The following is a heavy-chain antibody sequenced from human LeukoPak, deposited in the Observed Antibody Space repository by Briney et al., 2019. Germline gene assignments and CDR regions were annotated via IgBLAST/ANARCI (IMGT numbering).Heavy chain of an antibody. Sequence: GESLKISCKGSGYSFTSYWIGWVRQMPGKGLEWMGIIYPGDSDTRYSPSFQGQVTISADKSVTTAYLQWSSLKASDTAMYYCARAAEAGTWCFDYWGQGTLVTVSS. D-gene: IGHD6-19*01. J-gene: IGHJ4*02. CDR2: IYPGDSDT. V-gene: IGHV5-51*01. CDR3: ARAAEAGTWCFDY. CDR1: GYSFTSYW.